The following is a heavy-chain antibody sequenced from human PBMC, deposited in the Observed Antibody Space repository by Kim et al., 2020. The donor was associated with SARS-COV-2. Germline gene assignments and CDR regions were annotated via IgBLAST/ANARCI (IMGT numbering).Heavy chain of an antibody. CDR2: ISYDGSNK. Sequence: GGSLRLSCAASGFTFSSYGMHWVRQAPGKGLEWVAVISYDGSNKYYADSVKGRFTISRDNSKNTLYLQMNSLRAEDTAVYYCAKTSGYYAPWYYWGQGTL. D-gene: IGHD3-22*01. CDR1: GFTFSSYG. V-gene: IGHV3-30*18. CDR3: AKTSGYYAPWYY. J-gene: IGHJ4*02.